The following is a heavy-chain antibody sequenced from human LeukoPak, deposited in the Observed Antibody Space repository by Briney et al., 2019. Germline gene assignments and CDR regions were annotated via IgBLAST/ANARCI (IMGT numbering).Heavy chain of an antibody. V-gene: IGHV4-4*07. CDR3: ARGADSSGYYSIFYFDY. J-gene: IGHJ4*02. D-gene: IGHD3-22*01. Sequence: SETLSLTCTVSGGSISSYYWSWIRQPAGKGLEWIGRIYTSGSTNYNPSLKSRVTMSVDTSKNQFSLRLSSVNAADTAVYFCARGADSSGYYSIFYFDYWGQGTLVTVSS. CDR1: GGSISSYY. CDR2: IYTSGST.